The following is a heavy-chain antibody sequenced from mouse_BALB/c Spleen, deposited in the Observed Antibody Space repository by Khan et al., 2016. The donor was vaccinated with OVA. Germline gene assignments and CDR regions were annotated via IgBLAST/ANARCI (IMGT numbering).Heavy chain of an antibody. CDR3: ARDRIDY. CDR2: INPTSGYT. J-gene: IGHJ2*01. CDR1: GYTFTSYW. Sequence: QVQLQQPGAELAKPGASVKMSCKASGYTFTSYWMHWIKQRPGQGLEWIRYINPTSGYTDYNQKFKDKATLTADKSSSTAYMQLSSLTSDDSAVYYCARDRIDYWGQGTALTVSS. V-gene: IGHV1-7*01.